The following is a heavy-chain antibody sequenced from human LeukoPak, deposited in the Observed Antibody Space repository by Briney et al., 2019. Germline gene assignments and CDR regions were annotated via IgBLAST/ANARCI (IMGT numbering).Heavy chain of an antibody. D-gene: IGHD2-2*01. CDR3: AKGGGIVVVPAAIY. Sequence: GGSLRLSCAASGFTFSNYAMSWVRQAPGKGLEWVSGISGSGDSTYYADSVKGRFTISRDNSKNTLYMQMNSLRAEDTAIYYCAKGGGIVVVPAAIYWGQGTLVTVSS. J-gene: IGHJ4*02. CDR1: GFTFSNYA. V-gene: IGHV3-23*01. CDR2: ISGSGDST.